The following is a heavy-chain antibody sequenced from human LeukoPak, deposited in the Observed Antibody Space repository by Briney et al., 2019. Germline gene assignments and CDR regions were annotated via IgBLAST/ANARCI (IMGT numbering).Heavy chain of an antibody. Sequence: GGSLRLSCAASGFTFSSYGMHWVRQAPGKGLEGVAFIRYDGSNKYYADSVKGRFTISRDNSKNTLYLQMNSLRAEDTAVYYCAKGFIVVVPAAFDYWGQVILVTVSS. J-gene: IGHJ4*02. V-gene: IGHV3-30*02. D-gene: IGHD2-2*01. CDR1: GFTFSSYG. CDR3: AKGFIVVVPAAFDY. CDR2: IRYDGSNK.